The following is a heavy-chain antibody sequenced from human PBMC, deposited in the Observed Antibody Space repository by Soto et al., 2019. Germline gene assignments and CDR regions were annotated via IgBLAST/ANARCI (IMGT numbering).Heavy chain of an antibody. CDR2: ISGSGGST. D-gene: IGHD3-16*02. CDR1: GFTFSSYA. CDR3: AKASTYEYIWGSYRYYFDY. Sequence: EVQLLESGGGLVQPGGSLRLSCAASGFTFSSYAMSWVRQAPGKGLEWVSAISGSGGSTYYADSVKGRFTISRDNFKNTLYLQMNSLRAEDTAVYYCAKASTYEYIWGSYRYYFDYWGQGTLVTVSS. J-gene: IGHJ4*02. V-gene: IGHV3-23*01.